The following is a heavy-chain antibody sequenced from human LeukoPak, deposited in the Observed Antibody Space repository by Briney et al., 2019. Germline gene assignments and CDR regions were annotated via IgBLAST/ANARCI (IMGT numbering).Heavy chain of an antibody. V-gene: IGHV1-2*02. CDR1: GFTFTGYH. Sequence: ASVKVSCRASGFTFTGYHIHWVRQAPGEGLEWMGWINPDSGATKYVQKFQGRVTMTRDTSITTAYMELNSLTFDDTAVYYCARDFFGRVAAAIVGYWGQGTLVSVSP. CDR2: INPDSGAT. CDR3: ARDFFGRVAAAIVGY. J-gene: IGHJ4*02. D-gene: IGHD3/OR15-3a*01.